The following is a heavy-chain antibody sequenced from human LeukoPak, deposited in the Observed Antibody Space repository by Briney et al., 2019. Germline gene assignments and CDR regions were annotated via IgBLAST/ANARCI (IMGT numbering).Heavy chain of an antibody. CDR3: ARWWERHFDY. CDR1: GGSISSYY. Sequence: SETLSLTCTVSGGSISSYYWSWIRQPPGKGLEWIGYIYYSGSTNYNPSLKSRVTISVDTSKNQFSLKLSSVTAADTAVYYCARWWERHFDYWGQGTLVTVSS. V-gene: IGHV4-59*01. J-gene: IGHJ4*02. D-gene: IGHD1-26*01. CDR2: IYYSGST.